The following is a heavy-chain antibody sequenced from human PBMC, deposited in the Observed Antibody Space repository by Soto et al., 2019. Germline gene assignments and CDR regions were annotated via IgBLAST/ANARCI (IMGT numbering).Heavy chain of an antibody. CDR1: VGSIISTNYY. J-gene: IGHJ4*02. CDR3: VRQRVSTTTPPRVYFEQ. CDR2: A. Sequence: PSETLSLTCTVSVGSIISTNYYLGWIRQPPGKGLEWIGSASYNPSLQTRVTISVDASKNQFSLKMRSVTAADTAMYYCVRQRVSTTTPPRVYFEQWGQGAMVTVSS. D-gene: IGHD3-22*01. V-gene: IGHV4-39*01.